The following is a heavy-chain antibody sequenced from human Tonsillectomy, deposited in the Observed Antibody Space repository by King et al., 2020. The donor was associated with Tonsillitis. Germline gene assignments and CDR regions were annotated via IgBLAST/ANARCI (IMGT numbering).Heavy chain of an antibody. J-gene: IGHJ4*02. CDR2: IKEDGSDK. CDR3: ARDLSIAVAGADY. CDR1: GFTFSNYW. Sequence: VQLVESGGGLVQPGGSLRLSCAASGFTFSNYWMSWVRQAPGKGLEWVAHIKEDGSDKYYVDSVKGRFTISRDNAKNSLYLQMNSLRAEDTAVYYCARDLSIAVAGADYWGQGTLVTVSS. D-gene: IGHD6-19*01. V-gene: IGHV3-7*01.